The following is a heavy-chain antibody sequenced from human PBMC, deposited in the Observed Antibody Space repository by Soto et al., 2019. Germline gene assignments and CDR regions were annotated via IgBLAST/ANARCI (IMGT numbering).Heavy chain of an antibody. CDR3: ARGGASSKWLDP. CDR2: IYSSGST. D-gene: IGHD3-10*01. Sequence: QVQLQESGPGLVKPSETLSLTCTVSGGSISGYYWSWIRQPPGKGLEWIGSIYSSGSTLDNPSLKSRVSISVATSKSQFSLKLSSVTSADTAVYYCARGGASSKWLDPGGQGTLVTVSS. V-gene: IGHV4-59*01. J-gene: IGHJ5*02. CDR1: GGSISGYY.